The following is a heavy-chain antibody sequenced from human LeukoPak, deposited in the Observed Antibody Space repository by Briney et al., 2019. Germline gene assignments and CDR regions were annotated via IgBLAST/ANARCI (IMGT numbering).Heavy chain of an antibody. CDR1: GFTVSSTY. V-gene: IGHV3-53*01. Sequence: GGSLRLSCLASGFTVSSTYMSWVRQAPGKGLEWVSVTYSGGSTYYADSAKGRFTISRDNSKDTLYLQMNSLRAEDTAVYYCAKGGYSNGRYYYYYMDVWGEGTTVTVSS. CDR3: AKGGYSNGRYYYYYMDV. D-gene: IGHD5-18*01. J-gene: IGHJ6*03. CDR2: TYSGGST.